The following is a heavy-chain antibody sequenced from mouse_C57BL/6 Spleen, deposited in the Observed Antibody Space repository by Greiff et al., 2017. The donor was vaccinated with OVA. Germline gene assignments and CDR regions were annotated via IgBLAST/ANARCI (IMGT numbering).Heavy chain of an antibody. J-gene: IGHJ1*03. CDR2: INPSNGGT. CDR3: ARITTVVYWYFDV. D-gene: IGHD1-1*01. Sequence: VKLQQPGTELVKPGASVKLSCKASGYTFTSYWMHWVKQRPGQGLEWIGNINPSNGGTNYNEKFKSKATLTVDKSSSTAYMQLSCLTSKDSAVYYCARITTVVYWYFDVWGTGTTVTVSS. CDR1: GYTFTSYW. V-gene: IGHV1-53*01.